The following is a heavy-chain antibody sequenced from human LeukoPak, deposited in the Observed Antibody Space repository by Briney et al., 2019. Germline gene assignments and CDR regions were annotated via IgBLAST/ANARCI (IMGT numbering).Heavy chain of an antibody. CDR3: AREGTEDWRFAPSGY. J-gene: IGHJ4*02. Sequence: PSETLSLTCTVSGGSISSSSYYWGWIRQPPGKGLEWIGSIYYSGSTYYNPSLKSRVTISVDTSKNQFSLKLSSVTAADTAVYYCAREGTEDWRFAPSGYWGQGTLVTVSS. CDR1: GGSISSSSYY. D-gene: IGHD3/OR15-3a*01. CDR2: IYYSGST. V-gene: IGHV4-39*07.